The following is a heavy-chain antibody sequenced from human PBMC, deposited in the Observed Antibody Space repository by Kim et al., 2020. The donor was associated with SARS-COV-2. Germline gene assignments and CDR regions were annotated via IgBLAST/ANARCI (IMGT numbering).Heavy chain of an antibody. V-gene: IGHV3-23*01. CDR2: ST. CDR3: AKGADTTGG. D-gene: IGHD4-17*01. Sequence: STYYADAVKGRFTISRDNSRNTLYLQMNSLRAEDTALYYCAKGADTTGGWGQGTLVTVSS. J-gene: IGHJ4*02.